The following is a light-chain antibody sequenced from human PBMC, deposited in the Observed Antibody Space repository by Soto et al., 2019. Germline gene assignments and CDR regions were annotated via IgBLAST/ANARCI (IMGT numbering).Light chain of an antibody. CDR1: SSDIGASNF. Sequence: QSALTQHPSLSGSPGQSITVSCTGTSSDIGASNFVSWYQHLPGRARKVIIFEATNRPSGVSNRFSGSKSGITASLTISGLQADDEAEYFCISYKTDATVLFGTGTKGT. CDR3: ISYKTDATVL. J-gene: IGLJ1*01. CDR2: EAT. V-gene: IGLV2-14*01.